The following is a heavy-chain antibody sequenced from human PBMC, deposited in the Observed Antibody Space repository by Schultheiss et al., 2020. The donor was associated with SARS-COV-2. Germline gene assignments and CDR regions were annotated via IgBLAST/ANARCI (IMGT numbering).Heavy chain of an antibody. Sequence: GGSLRLSCAASGFTFSSYAMHWVRQAPGKGLEWVAVISYDGSNKYYADSVKGRFTISRDNSKNTLYLQMNSLRAEDTAVYYCARGTLGYDSSGYPFYYYGMDVWGQGTTVTVSS. J-gene: IGHJ6*02. CDR1: GFTFSSYA. CDR3: ARGTLGYDSSGYPFYYYGMDV. CDR2: ISYDGSNK. D-gene: IGHD3-22*01. V-gene: IGHV3-30*01.